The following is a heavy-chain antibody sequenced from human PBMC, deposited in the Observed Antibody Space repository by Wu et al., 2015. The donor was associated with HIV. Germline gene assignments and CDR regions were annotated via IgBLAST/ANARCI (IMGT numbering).Heavy chain of an antibody. CDR2: IIPIFGTA. CDR3: ARGYCSGGSCYVVSFDY. Sequence: QVQLVQSGAEVKKPGASVKVSCKASGGTFSSYAISWVRQAPGQGLEWMGRIIPIFGTANYAQKFQGRVTITADESTSTAYMELSSLRSEDTAVYYCARGYCSGGSCYVVSFDYWGQGTLVTVSS. J-gene: IGHJ4*02. D-gene: IGHD2-15*01. CDR1: GGTFSSYA. V-gene: IGHV1-69*13.